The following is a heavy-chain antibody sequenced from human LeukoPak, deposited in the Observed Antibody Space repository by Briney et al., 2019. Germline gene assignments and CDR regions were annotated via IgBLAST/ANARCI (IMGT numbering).Heavy chain of an antibody. D-gene: IGHD3-3*01. Sequence: GGSLRLSSAGSGFTFDDYSMYWVHQAPGKGLEWVSLISWDGGSTYYADSVKGRFTISRDNAKNPLYLQMNSLRAEDTAVCYCARETEYYDFWSGYYLWGQGTLVTVSS. J-gene: IGHJ4*02. CDR1: GFTFDDYS. V-gene: IGHV3-43*01. CDR3: ARETEYYDFWSGYYL. CDR2: ISWDGGST.